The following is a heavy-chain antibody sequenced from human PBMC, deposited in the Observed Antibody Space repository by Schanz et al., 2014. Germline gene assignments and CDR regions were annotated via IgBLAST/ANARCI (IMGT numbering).Heavy chain of an antibody. D-gene: IGHD1-26*01. J-gene: IGHJ2*01. CDR2: ISDSGDTA. V-gene: IGHV3-23*01. CDR1: GFTITNYA. CDR3: ARNRGSGSQNWYFDL. Sequence: DVQLLDSGGGLVQPGGSLRLSCAASGFTITNYAMSWVRQAPGKGLEWVSLISDSGDTAYYADSVKGRFTISRDNTKNSLFLQLNSLRADDTAVYYCARNRGSGSQNWYFDLWGRGTLVTVSS.